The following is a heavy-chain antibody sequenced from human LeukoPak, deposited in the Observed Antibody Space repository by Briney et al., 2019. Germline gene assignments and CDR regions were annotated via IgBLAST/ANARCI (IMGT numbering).Heavy chain of an antibody. J-gene: IGHJ6*02. CDR3: GRYYVMDV. V-gene: IGHV3-23*01. CDR1: GFTLSTYV. CDR2: ISDSGGST. Sequence: GGSLRLSCAASGFTLSTYVMNWVRQAPGKGLEWVSTISDSGGSTYYADSVKGRFTISRDNSKSTLYLQMNSLRAEDTAVYYCGRYYVMDVWGQGTSVTVSS.